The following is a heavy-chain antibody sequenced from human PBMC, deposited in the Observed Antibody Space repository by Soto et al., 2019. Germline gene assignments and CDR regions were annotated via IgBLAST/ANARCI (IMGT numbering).Heavy chain of an antibody. Sequence: SVKVSCKASGGTFSSYTISWVRQAPGQGLEWMGRIIPILGIANYAQKFQGRVTITADKSTSTAYMELSSLRSEDTAVYYCAREGYYDSSGPHNWFDPWGQGTLVTVSS. CDR1: GGTFSSYT. CDR3: AREGYYDSSGPHNWFDP. J-gene: IGHJ5*02. V-gene: IGHV1-69*04. CDR2: IIPILGIA. D-gene: IGHD3-22*01.